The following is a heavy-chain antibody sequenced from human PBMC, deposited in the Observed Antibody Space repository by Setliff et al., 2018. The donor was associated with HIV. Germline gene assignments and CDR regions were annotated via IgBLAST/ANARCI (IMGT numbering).Heavy chain of an antibody. CDR1: GFIFSSYW. V-gene: IGHV3-74*01. Sequence: PGGSLRLSCAASGFIFSSYWTHWVRQAPGKGLVWVSRIDSDGSCTNYADSVKGRFTISRDNSKNTLYLQMNSLRAEDTAVYYCARDGAYYYDSSGHYRYYFDYWGQGTLVTV. J-gene: IGHJ4*02. CDR2: IDSDGSCT. D-gene: IGHD3-22*01. CDR3: ARDGAYYYDSSGHYRYYFDY.